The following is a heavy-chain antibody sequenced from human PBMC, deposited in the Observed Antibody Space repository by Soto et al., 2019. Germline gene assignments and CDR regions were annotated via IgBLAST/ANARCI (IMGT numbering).Heavy chain of an antibody. J-gene: IGHJ3*02. CDR1: GGSISSYY. V-gene: IGHV4-4*07. CDR2: IYTSGST. Sequence: SETLSLTCTVSGGSISSYYWSWIRQPAGKGLEWIGRIYTSGSTNYNPSLKGRVTMSVDTSKNQFSLKLSSVTAADTAVYYCARCTSSDYDFWSGYYPKAFDIWGQGTMVT. CDR3: ARCTSSDYDFWSGYYPKAFDI. D-gene: IGHD3-3*01.